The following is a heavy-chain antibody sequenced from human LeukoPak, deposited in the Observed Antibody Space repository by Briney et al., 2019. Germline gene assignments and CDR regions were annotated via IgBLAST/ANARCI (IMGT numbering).Heavy chain of an antibody. J-gene: IGHJ5*02. CDR3: VRGGESTWS. V-gene: IGHV3-74*01. CDR2: IKTDGRTT. CDR1: GFSFSSYW. Sequence: PGGSLRLSCAASGFSFSSYWMHWVRQAPGKGPVWVSFIKTDGRTTRYADSVTGRFTISRDNAKNTLYLQMNSLRAEDTAVYYCVRGGESTWSWGQGTLVTVSS. D-gene: IGHD2-15*01.